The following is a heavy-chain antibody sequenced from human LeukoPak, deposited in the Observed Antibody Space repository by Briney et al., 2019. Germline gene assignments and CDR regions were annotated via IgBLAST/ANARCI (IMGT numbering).Heavy chain of an antibody. CDR1: GYTFTHYA. J-gene: IGHJ4*02. CDR3: ARDDFSTYPGLNYFDY. V-gene: IGHV1-3*01. CDR2: TNVGNDYA. D-gene: IGHD4-11*01. Sequence: ASVKVSCKASGYTFTHYAVHWVRQAPGQRLEWMGWTNVGNDYAESSQKFQDRLTITSDTTATTVYMELSSLRSEDTAVYYCARDDFSTYPGLNYFDYWGQGSLVTVSS.